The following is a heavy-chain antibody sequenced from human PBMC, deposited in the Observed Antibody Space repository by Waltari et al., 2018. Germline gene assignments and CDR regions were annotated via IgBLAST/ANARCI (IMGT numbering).Heavy chain of an antibody. J-gene: IGHJ3*02. CDR1: GGSISSHY. D-gene: IGHD5-12*01. V-gene: IGHV4-59*11. CDR2: IYYSGST. Sequence: QVQLQESGPGLVKPSETLSLTCTVSGGSISSHYWSWIRQPPGKGLEWIGYIYYSGSTNYNPSLKSRVTISVDTSKNQFSLKLSSVTAADTAVYYCARGLRLRGGAFDIWGQGTMVTVSS. CDR3: ARGLRLRGGAFDI.